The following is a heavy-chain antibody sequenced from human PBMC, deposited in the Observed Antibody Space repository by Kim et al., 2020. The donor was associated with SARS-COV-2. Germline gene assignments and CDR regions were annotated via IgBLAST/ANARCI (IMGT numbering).Heavy chain of an antibody. CDR2: IYYSGST. V-gene: IGHV4-31*03. Sequence: SETLSLTCTVSGGSISSGGYYWSWIRQHPGKGLEWIGSIYYSGSTYYNPSLKSRVNISVDMSKNQFSLKLSSVTAADTAVYYCAGVRTANIAATREKKFDYWGQGTLVTVSS. CDR1: GGSISSGGYY. CDR3: AGVRTANIAATREKKFDY. J-gene: IGHJ4*02. D-gene: IGHD6-13*01.